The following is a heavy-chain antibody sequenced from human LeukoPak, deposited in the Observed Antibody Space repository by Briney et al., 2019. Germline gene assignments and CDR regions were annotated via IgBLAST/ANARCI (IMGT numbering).Heavy chain of an antibody. J-gene: IGHJ2*01. Sequence: ASVKVSCKASEYTVTSYDINWVRQATGQGLEWMGWMNPNSGNTGYAQNFQGRVTMSRNTSISTAYMELSSLRSDDTAVYWCARSNRYSSGNWYFDLWGRGTLVTVSS. CDR2: MNPNSGNT. CDR3: ARSNRYSSGNWYFDL. V-gene: IGHV1-8*01. D-gene: IGHD5-18*01. CDR1: EYTVTSYD.